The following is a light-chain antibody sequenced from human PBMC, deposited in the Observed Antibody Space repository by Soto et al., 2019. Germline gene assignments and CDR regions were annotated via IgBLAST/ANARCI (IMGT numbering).Light chain of an antibody. Sequence: QAVVTQPASVSGSPGQSITISCTGTSSDVGGYNYVSWYQQHPGKAPKLMIYEVSNRPSGASNRFSGSKSGNTASLTISGLQAEDEADYYCSSYTSSSSVVFGGGTKLTVL. CDR3: SSYTSSSSVV. CDR2: EVS. V-gene: IGLV2-14*01. CDR1: SSDVGGYNY. J-gene: IGLJ2*01.